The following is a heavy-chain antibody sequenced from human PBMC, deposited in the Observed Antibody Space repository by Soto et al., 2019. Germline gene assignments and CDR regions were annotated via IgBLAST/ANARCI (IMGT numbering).Heavy chain of an antibody. CDR2: IIPILGIA. J-gene: IGHJ5*02. CDR1: GGTFSSYT. Sequence: SVKVSCKASGGTFSSYTISWVRQAPGQGLEWMGRIIPILGIANYAQKFQGRVTMTRDTSTSTAYMELRSLRSDDTAVDHCPRPREVAAAGDDWCDAWGQGTLVTVSS. V-gene: IGHV1-69*02. D-gene: IGHD6-13*01. CDR3: PRPREVAAAGDDWCDA.